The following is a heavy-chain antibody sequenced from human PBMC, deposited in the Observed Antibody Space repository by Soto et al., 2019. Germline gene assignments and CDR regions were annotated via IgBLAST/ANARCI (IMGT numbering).Heavy chain of an antibody. V-gene: IGHV4-30-4*01. D-gene: IGHD3-10*02. CDR1: GGSISSGDYY. CDR3: ARVGVFGATTIDY. CDR2: IYYSGST. Sequence: QVQLQESGPGLVKPSQTLSLTCTVSGGSISSGDYYWSWIRQPPGKGLEWIGYIYYSGSTYYNPSLKRRDTIAVDTSKNQFSLKLSSVTAADTAVYYCARVGVFGATTIDYWGQGTLVTVSS. J-gene: IGHJ4*02.